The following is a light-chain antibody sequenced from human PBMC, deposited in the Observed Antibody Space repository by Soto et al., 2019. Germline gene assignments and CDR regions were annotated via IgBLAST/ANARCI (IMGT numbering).Light chain of an antibody. CDR1: NIGSKS. J-gene: IGLJ3*02. V-gene: IGLV3-21*02. Sequence: APGQTARITCEGHNIGSKSVHWYQLRPGQAPEVVLYDDTDRPSGIPERFSGSNSGDTATLTITRVEAGDGADYYCQVRDSSNDYLVFGGGTKVTVL. CDR2: DDT. CDR3: QVRDSSNDYLV.